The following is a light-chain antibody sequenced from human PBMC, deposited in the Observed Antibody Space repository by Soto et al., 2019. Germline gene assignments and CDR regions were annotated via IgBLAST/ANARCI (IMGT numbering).Light chain of an antibody. Sequence: QSVLTQPTSVSGSPGQSITISCTGNSNDIGAYNYVSWYQQHPGKAPRLLIHGVRNRPSGISSRFSASKSGLTASLTISGLQAEDEADYYCTSCITANTRCVFGSGTKVTVL. J-gene: IGLJ1*01. CDR2: GVR. V-gene: IGLV2-14*01. CDR1: SNDIGAYNY. CDR3: TSCITANTRCV.